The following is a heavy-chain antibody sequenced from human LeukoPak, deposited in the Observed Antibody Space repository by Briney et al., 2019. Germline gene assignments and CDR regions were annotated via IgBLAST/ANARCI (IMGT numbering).Heavy chain of an antibody. Sequence: GGSLRLSCAASGFTFSNYGIHWVRQAPGKGLEWVSVISYDGSKKYYVDSVKGRFSISRDNSKNTLYVQMDSLRPEDTAVYYCATERSGRGSLFYYGSGSFYGFAYWGQGTLVTVSS. D-gene: IGHD3-10*01. J-gene: IGHJ4*02. CDR1: GFTFSNYG. V-gene: IGHV3-30*03. CDR3: ATERSGRGSLFYYGSGSFYGFAY. CDR2: ISYDGSKK.